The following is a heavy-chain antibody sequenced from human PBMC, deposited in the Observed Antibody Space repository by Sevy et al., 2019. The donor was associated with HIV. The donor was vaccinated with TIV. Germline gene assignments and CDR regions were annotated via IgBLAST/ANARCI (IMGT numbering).Heavy chain of an antibody. CDR1: GYTFTTYG. Sequence: ASVKVSCKSSGYTFTTYGISWVRQAPGQGLEWMGWINPKSGGTKFAQQFQGRVSLTRDTSISTAYMDLTRLSADDTAIYYCARDSVVVPAALRYWGQGTLVTVSS. CDR2: INPKSGGT. D-gene: IGHD2-2*01. J-gene: IGHJ4*02. V-gene: IGHV1-2*02. CDR3: ARDSVVVPAALRY.